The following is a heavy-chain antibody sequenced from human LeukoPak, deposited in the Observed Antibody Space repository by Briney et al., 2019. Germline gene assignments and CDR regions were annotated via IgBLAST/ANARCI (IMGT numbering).Heavy chain of an antibody. CDR2: INPNSGGT. J-gene: IGHJ4*02. CDR1: GYTFTGYY. D-gene: IGHD5-18*01. CDR3: ARSDAATDYFDY. Sequence: ASVKVSCKASGYTFTGYYMHWVRQAPGQGLEGMGWINPNSGGTNYAQKFQGRVTMTRDTSISTAYMELSRLRSDDTAVYYCARSDAATDYFDYWGQGTLVTVSS. V-gene: IGHV1-2*02.